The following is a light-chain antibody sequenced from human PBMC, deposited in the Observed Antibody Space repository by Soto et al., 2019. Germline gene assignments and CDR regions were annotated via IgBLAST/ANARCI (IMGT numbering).Light chain of an antibody. J-gene: IGLJ1*01. Sequence: QSALTQPRSVSGSPGQSVTISCTGTSSDVGGYNYVSWYQQHPGKAPKLMIYDVSKRPSGVPDRFSGSKSGNTASLTISGLQAEDEADYYCCSYAGTKDVFGTGTKVPS. V-gene: IGLV2-11*01. CDR3: CSYAGTKDV. CDR2: DVS. CDR1: SSDVGGYNY.